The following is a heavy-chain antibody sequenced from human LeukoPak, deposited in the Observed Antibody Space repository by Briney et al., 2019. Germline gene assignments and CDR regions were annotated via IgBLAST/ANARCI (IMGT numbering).Heavy chain of an antibody. CDR2: ISSSSSYI. D-gene: IGHD5-18*01. CDR3: ARDQADTAMVPPYFDY. CDR1: GFTFSSYS. J-gene: IGHJ4*02. V-gene: IGHV3-21*01. Sequence: GGSLRLSCATSGFTFSSYSMNWVRPAPGKGLEWVSSISSSSSYIYYADSVKGRFTISRDNAKNSLYLQMNSLRAEDTAVYYCARDQADTAMVPPYFDYWGQGTLVTVSS.